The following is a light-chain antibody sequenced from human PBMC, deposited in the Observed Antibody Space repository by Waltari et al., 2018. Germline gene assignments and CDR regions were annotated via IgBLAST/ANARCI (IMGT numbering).Light chain of an antibody. CDR1: QSVSNW. Sequence: DIQMTQSPSTLSASIGDTVTITCRASQSVSNWLAWYQLKPGKAPKLLIYEASTLDSGVPSRFRGSGSETEFTLTITSLQAEDVAVYYCQQYFVTPFTFGPGTRVEIK. CDR2: EAS. CDR3: QQYFVTPFT. J-gene: IGKJ3*01. V-gene: IGKV1-5*03.